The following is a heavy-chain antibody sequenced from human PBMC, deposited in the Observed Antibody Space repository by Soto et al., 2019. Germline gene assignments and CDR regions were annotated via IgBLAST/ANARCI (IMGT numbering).Heavy chain of an antibody. Sequence: PEETLSLTCTVSGGSISSYYWSWIRQPPGKGLEWIGYIYYSGSTNYNPSLKSRVTISVDTSKNQFSLKLSSVTAADTAVYYCARRGIVGATSIHYYYYGMDVWGQGTTVTVSS. CDR1: GGSISSYY. CDR3: ARRGIVGATSIHYYYYGMDV. D-gene: IGHD1-26*01. J-gene: IGHJ6*02. CDR2: IYYSGST. V-gene: IGHV4-59*08.